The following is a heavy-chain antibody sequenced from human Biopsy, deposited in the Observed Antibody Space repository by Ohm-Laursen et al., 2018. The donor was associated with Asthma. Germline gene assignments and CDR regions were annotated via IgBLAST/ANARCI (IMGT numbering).Heavy chain of an antibody. Sequence: GASVKVSCKASGYTFTSYSMDWVRQAPGQGIEWMGITNTSGGSTSYAQKLQGRVTMTRETSTSTVYMELSSLRSEDTAIYYCTRSWVDYSFDYWGQGTLVTVSS. CDR3: TRSWVDYSFDY. CDR2: TNTSGGST. CDR1: GYTFTSYS. J-gene: IGHJ4*02. V-gene: IGHV1-46*01. D-gene: IGHD3-10*01.